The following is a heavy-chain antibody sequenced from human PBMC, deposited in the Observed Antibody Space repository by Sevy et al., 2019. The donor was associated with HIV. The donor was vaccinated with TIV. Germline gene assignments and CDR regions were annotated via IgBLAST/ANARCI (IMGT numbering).Heavy chain of an antibody. Sequence: GGSLRLSCAVSAFSFDSYGMTWVRQAPGKGLEWVSGISGSGTRTYYADSVKGRFIISRDNSKNTLYLQMNSLRSEDTAIYYCAKGGGGHYDPDEIGYYFYYYNMDVWGKGTTVTVSS. CDR3: AKGGGGHYDPDEIGYYFYYYNMDV. CDR2: ISGSGTRT. CDR1: AFSFDSYG. V-gene: IGHV3-23*01. J-gene: IGHJ6*03. D-gene: IGHD3-22*01.